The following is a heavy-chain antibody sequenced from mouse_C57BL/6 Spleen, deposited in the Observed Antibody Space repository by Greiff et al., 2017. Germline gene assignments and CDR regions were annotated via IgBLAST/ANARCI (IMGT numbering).Heavy chain of an antibody. CDR1: GYTFTSYW. CDR2: IYPGNSDT. CDR3: TRSLLTTVVGYFDY. D-gene: IGHD1-1*01. V-gene: IGHV1-5*01. Sequence: VQLKQSGTVLARPGASVKMSCKTSGYTFTSYWMHWVKQRPGQGLEWIGAIYPGNSDTSYNQKFKGKAKLTAVTSASTAYMELSSLTNEDSAVYYCTRSLLTTVVGYFDYWGQGTTLTVSS. J-gene: IGHJ2*01.